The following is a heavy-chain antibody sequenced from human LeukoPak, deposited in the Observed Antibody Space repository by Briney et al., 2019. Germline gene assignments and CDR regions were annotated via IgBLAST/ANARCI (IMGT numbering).Heavy chain of an antibody. Sequence: PGRSLRLSCAASGFTFNSYGIHWVRQAPGKGLEWVAVISYDGSNKYYADSVKGRFTISRDNSKNTLYLQMNSLRAEDTAVYYCAKLRYSSSSTKDYWGQGTLVTVSS. CDR1: GFTFNSYG. J-gene: IGHJ4*02. D-gene: IGHD6-13*01. V-gene: IGHV3-30*07. CDR2: ISYDGSNK. CDR3: AKLRYSSSSTKDY.